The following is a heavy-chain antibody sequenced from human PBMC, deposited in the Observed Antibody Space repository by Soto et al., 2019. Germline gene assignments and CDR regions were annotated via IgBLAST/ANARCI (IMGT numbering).Heavy chain of an antibody. Sequence: GGSLRLSCAASGFTFSSYAMSWVRQAPGKGLEWVSAISGSGGSTYYADSVKGRFTISRDNAKNTLYLQMNNLRAEDTAVYYCARGDYYDSSGPFSDAFDIWGQGTMVTVSS. CDR3: ARGDYYDSSGPFSDAFDI. V-gene: IGHV3-23*01. J-gene: IGHJ3*02. CDR2: ISGSGGST. D-gene: IGHD3-22*01. CDR1: GFTFSSYA.